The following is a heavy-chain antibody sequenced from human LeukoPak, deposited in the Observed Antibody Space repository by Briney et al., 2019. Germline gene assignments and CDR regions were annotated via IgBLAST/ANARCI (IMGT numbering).Heavy chain of an antibody. CDR1: GYTFTGYY. CDR3: ARALEWFDY. CDR2: ISPNSGGT. Sequence: ASVTVSCKASGYTFTGYYIHWVRQAPGQGVEWMGWISPNSGGTNYAQKFQGRVTMTRDTSINAAFMELSRLKSDDTAVYYCARALEWFDYWGQGTLVTVSS. V-gene: IGHV1-2*02. J-gene: IGHJ5*01.